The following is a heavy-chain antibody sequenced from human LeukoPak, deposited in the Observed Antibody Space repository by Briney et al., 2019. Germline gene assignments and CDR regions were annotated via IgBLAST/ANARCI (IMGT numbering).Heavy chain of an antibody. V-gene: IGHV1-2*02. Sequence: ASVKVSCKASGYTFTGYYMHWVRQAPGQGLEWMGSINPNSGGTNYAQKFQGRVTMTRDTSISTVYMDLSSLRSEDTAVYYCARAWGYGSGSYYNNWGQGTLVTVSS. J-gene: IGHJ4*02. CDR1: GYTFTGYY. CDR3: ARAWGYGSGSYYNN. CDR2: INPNSGGT. D-gene: IGHD3-10*01.